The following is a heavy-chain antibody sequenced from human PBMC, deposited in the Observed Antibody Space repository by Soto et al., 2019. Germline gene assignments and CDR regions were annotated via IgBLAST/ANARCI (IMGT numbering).Heavy chain of an antibody. J-gene: IGHJ6*02. V-gene: IGHV3-30-3*01. Sequence: QVQLVESGGGVFQPGRSLRLSCAASGFTFSNYAMHWVRQAPGKGLDWVAVVSFDGSNSYYADSVKGRFTISRDNSKNTLFLQMNSLRPEDTAVYFCARPIVPAIQNHPYYYYGLDVWGQGTTVTVSS. CDR1: GFTFSNYA. D-gene: IGHD2-2*01. CDR3: ARPIVPAIQNHPYYYYGLDV. CDR2: VSFDGSNS.